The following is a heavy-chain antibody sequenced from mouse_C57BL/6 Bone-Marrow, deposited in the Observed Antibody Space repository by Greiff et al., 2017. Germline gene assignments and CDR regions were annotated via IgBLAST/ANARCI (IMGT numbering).Heavy chain of an antibody. CDR2: IDPSDSYT. J-gene: IGHJ2*01. V-gene: IGHV1-69*01. CDR1: GYTFTSYW. Sequence: QVQLQQPGAELVMPGASVKLSCKASGYTFTSYWMHWVKQRPGQGLEWIGEIDPSDSYTNYNQKFKGKSTLTVDKSSSTAYMQLSSLTSEDSAVYYCARVEGYDGYPGDYFDYWGQGTTLTVSS. D-gene: IGHD2-3*01. CDR3: ARVEGYDGYPGDYFDY.